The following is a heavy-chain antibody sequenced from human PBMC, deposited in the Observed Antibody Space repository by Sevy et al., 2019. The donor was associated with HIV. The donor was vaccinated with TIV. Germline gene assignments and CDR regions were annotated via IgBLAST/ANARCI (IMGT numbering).Heavy chain of an antibody. Sequence: GGSLRLSCAASGFSFSSYGMHWVRQAPGKGLEWVAVIWHDGSNKYYADSVKGRFTISRDNSKNTLYLQLNTLTAEDTAMYYCAKGTEYDSSGVDYWGQGTLVTVSS. CDR2: IWHDGSNK. CDR3: AKGTEYDSSGVDY. V-gene: IGHV3-33*06. J-gene: IGHJ4*02. D-gene: IGHD3-22*01. CDR1: GFSFSSYG.